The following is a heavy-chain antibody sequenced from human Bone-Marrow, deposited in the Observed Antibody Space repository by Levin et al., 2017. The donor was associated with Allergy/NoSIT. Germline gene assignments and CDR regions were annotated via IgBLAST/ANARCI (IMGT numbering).Heavy chain of an antibody. J-gene: IGHJ1*01. CDR3: VHLRQHYASSALDY. V-gene: IGHV2-5*02. CDR2: VYWDDRK. Sequence: SGPTLVKPTQTLTLTCSFSGFSLTMSGMGVGWIRQPPGQALEWLAFVYWDDRKRYTPSLESRLSITKDTSKNLVVLTMTNMDPVDTATYFCVHLRQHYASSALDYWGQGTLVTVSS. CDR1: GFSLTMSGMG. D-gene: IGHD3-22*01.